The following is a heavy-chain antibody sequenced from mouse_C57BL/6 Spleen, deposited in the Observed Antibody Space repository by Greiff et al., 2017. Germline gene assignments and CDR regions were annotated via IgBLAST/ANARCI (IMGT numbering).Heavy chain of an antibody. J-gene: IGHJ3*01. CDR1: GYTFTSYT. D-gene: IGHD2-4*01. CDR2: INPSSGYT. CDR3: ARHYDYDGPWFAY. Sequence: VQLQQSGAELARPGASVKMSCKASGYTFTSYTMHWVKQRPGQGLEWIGYINPSSGYTKYNQKFKDKATLTADKSSSTAYMQLSSLTSEDSAVYYCARHYDYDGPWFAYWGQGTLVTVSA. V-gene: IGHV1-4*01.